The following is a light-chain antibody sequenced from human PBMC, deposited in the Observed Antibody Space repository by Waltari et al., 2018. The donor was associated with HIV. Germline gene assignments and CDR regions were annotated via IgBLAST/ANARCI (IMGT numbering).Light chain of an antibody. CDR1: QIGSKS. CDR2: DDT. Sequence: SYVLTQPPSVSVAPGQTARIACGGTQIGSKSVYWHQQTPGQAPVPVVYDDTDRPSGIPERFSGSNSGNTATLTISRVEAGDEADYYCQVWDINTDHVLFGGGTKLTVL. J-gene: IGLJ2*01. CDR3: QVWDINTDHVL. V-gene: IGLV3-21*02.